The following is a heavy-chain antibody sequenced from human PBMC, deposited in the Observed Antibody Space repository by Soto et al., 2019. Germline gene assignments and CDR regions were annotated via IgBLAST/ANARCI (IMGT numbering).Heavy chain of an antibody. D-gene: IGHD6-6*01. CDR3: ARDVSSIAASTD. CDR1: GFTFSDHY. J-gene: IGHJ4*02. Sequence: PGGSLRLSCAASGFTFSDHYMDWVRQAPGKGLEWVGRTRNKANSYTTEYAASVKGRFTISRDDSKNSLYLQMNSLKTEDTAVYYCARDVSSIAASTDWGQGTLVTVSS. V-gene: IGHV3-72*01. CDR2: TRNKANSYTT.